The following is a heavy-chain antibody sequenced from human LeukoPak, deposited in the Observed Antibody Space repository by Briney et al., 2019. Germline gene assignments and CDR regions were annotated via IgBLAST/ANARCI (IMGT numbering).Heavy chain of an antibody. J-gene: IGHJ4*02. CDR3: AREGTYCGGDCYPLGY. CDR1: GFTFSSCA. Sequence: PGGSLRLSCAASGFTFSSCAMSWVRQAPGKGLEWISAINHRGSSTYYTDSVKGRFTISRDNSKNTLYLQMNSLRAEDTAVYYCAREGTYCGGDCYPLGYWGQGTLVTVSS. V-gene: IGHV3-23*01. CDR2: INHRGSST. D-gene: IGHD2-21*02.